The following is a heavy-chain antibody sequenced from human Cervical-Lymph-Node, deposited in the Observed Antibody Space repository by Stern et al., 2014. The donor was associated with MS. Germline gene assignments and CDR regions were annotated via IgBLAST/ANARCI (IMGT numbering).Heavy chain of an antibody. V-gene: IGHV4-59*01. D-gene: IGHD6-13*01. J-gene: IGHJ6*02. CDR1: GGSFSSYY. CDR2: MYYSGDT. CDR3: ARGAAPTTRRGMDV. Sequence: QVQLQESGPGLVKPSETLSLTCTVSGGSFSSYYWNWIRQPPGKGLEWIGYMYYSGDTNYNPSLKSRVTISVDTSKNQVSLNLRSVTAADTAIYYCARGAAPTTRRGMDVWGQGTTVTVSS.